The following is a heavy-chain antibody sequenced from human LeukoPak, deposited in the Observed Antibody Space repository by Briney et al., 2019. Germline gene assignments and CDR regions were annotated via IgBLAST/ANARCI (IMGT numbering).Heavy chain of an antibody. CDR1: GFTFSSYG. V-gene: IGHV3-30*02. CDR3: AKDFCSSTSCYPPAENWFDS. J-gene: IGHJ5*01. CDR2: IRYDGSNK. D-gene: IGHD2-2*01. Sequence: PGGSLRLSCAASGFTFSSYGMHWVRQAPGKGLEWVAFIRYDGSNKYYADSVKGRFTISRDNSKNTLYLQMNSLRPEDTAVYYCAKDFCSSTSCYPPAENWFDSWGQGTLVTVSS.